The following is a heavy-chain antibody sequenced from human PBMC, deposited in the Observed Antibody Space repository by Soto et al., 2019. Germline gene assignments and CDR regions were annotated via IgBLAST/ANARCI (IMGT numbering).Heavy chain of an antibody. D-gene: IGHD5-12*01. CDR1: GFTFSSYW. J-gene: IGHJ4*02. CDR2: INSDGSST. Sequence: EVPLVESGGGLVQPGGSLRLSCAASGFTFSSYWMHWVRQAPGKGLVWVSRINSDGSSTSYADSVKGRFTISRDNAKNTLYLQMNSLRAEDTAVYYCARGYRGYDRFDYWGQGTLVTVSS. V-gene: IGHV3-74*01. CDR3: ARGYRGYDRFDY.